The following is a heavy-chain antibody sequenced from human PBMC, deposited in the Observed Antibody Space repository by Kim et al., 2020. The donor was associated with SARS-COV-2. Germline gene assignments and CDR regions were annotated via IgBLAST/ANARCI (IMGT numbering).Heavy chain of an antibody. CDR3: ARAGCSSTSCYTLGWFDP. CDR1: GGTFSSYA. V-gene: IGHV1-69*13. J-gene: IGHJ5*02. CDR2: IIPIFGTA. Sequence: SVKVSCKASGGTFSSYAISWVRQAPGQGLEWMGGIIPIFGTANYAQKFQGRVTITADESTSTAYMELSSLRSEDTAVYYCARAGCSSTSCYTLGWFDPWGQGTLVTVSS. D-gene: IGHD2-2*02.